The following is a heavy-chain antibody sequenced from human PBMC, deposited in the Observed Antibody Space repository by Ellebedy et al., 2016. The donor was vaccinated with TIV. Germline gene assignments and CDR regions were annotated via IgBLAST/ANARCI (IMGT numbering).Heavy chain of an antibody. Sequence: SETLSLTCTVSGFSISSGYYWGWIRQPPGKGLEWIGNIYHSGGTYYNPSLKSRVTISVDTSKNQFSLKLSSVTAADTAVYYCASRMDYYDSSGYFPDWGQGTLVTVSS. J-gene: IGHJ4*02. CDR2: IYHSGGT. CDR1: GFSISSGYY. CDR3: ASRMDYYDSSGYFPD. V-gene: IGHV4-38-2*02. D-gene: IGHD3-22*01.